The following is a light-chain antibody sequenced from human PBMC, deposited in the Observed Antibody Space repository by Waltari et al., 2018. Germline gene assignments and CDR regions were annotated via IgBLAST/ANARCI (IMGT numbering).Light chain of an antibody. V-gene: IGKV4-1*01. CDR1: QNILNSSDNRNY. CDR2: WAS. CDR3: QEYYSARCK. Sequence: IVMTQSPDSLAVSLGERATITCKSSQNILNSSDNRNYLAWYQQKPGQRPTLRIYWASTRESGVPERFGRGGSGAAFTLAITNLRAEDVSVFYCQEYYSARCKFGQGTTVKV. J-gene: IGKJ1*01.